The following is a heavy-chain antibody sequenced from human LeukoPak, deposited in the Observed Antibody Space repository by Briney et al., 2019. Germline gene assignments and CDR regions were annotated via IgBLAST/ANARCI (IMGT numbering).Heavy chain of an antibody. Sequence: GGSLRLSCAASGLTFSSYAMSWVRQAPGKGLEWVSTISGSGGTTYYADSVVGQFTISRDNSKNTVSLQMNSLRAEDTAIYYCAKSVSPGGYVGSLYFFDDWGQGTLVTVSS. CDR3: AKSVSPGGYVGSLYFFDD. D-gene: IGHD1-26*01. CDR1: GLTFSSYA. CDR2: ISGSGGTT. J-gene: IGHJ4*02. V-gene: IGHV3-23*01.